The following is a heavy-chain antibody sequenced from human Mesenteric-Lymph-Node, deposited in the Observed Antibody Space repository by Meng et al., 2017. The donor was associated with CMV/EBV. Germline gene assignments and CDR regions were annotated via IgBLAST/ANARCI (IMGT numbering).Heavy chain of an antibody. J-gene: IGHJ6*02. CDR2: ISSSGSTK. CDR3: ARDIPRRRVEFWSETWVGGMDV. CDR1: GFIFSDYY. Sequence: GGSLRLSCAASGFIFSDYYMSWIRQAPGKGLEWVSYISSSGSTKYYADSVKGRFTISRDNAKNSLYLQMNSLRAEDTAVYYCARDIPRRRVEFWSETWVGGMDVWGQGTTVTVSS. D-gene: IGHD3-3*01. V-gene: IGHV3-11*01.